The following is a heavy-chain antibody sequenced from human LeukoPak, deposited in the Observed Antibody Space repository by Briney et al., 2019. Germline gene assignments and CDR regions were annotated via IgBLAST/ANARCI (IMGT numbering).Heavy chain of an antibody. CDR2: IIPIFGTA. V-gene: IGHV1-69*01. CDR3: ARDNGYYYDSSGSIIYYYYYMDV. Sequence: GSSVKVSCKASGGTFSSYAISWVRQAPGQGLEWMGGIIPIFGTANYAQKFQGRVTITADESTSTAYIELSSLRSEDTAVYYCARDNGYYYDSSGSIIYYYYYMDVWGKGTTVTVSS. J-gene: IGHJ6*03. D-gene: IGHD3-22*01. CDR1: GGTFSSYA.